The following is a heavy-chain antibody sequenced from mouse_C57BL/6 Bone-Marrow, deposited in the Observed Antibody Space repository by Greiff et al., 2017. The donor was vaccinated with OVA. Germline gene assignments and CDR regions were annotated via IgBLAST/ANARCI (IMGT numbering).Heavy chain of an antibody. J-gene: IGHJ3*01. Sequence: EVQRVESGPELVKPGASVKIPCKASGYTFTDYNMDWVKQSHGKSLEWIGDINPNNGGTIYNQKFKGKATLTVDKSSSTAYMELRSLTSEDTAVYYCAREAYYSNPWFAYWGQGTLVTVSA. CDR1: GYTFTDYN. CDR3: AREAYYSNPWFAY. CDR2: INPNNGGT. V-gene: IGHV1-18*01. D-gene: IGHD2-5*01.